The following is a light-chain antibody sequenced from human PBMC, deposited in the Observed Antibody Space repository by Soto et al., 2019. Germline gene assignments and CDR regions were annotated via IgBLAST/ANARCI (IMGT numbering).Light chain of an antibody. CDR2: GNS. CDR3: QYYDSSLSGVV. V-gene: IGLV1-40*01. J-gene: IGLJ2*01. Sequence: QSVLTQPPSVSGAPGQRVTISCTGSSSNIGAGYDVYWYQQLPGTAPRLLIYGNSDRPSGLPGRFSGSKSGTSAFLVITGLEAEDEADYYCQYYDSSLSGVVFGGGTKVTVL. CDR1: SSNIGAGYD.